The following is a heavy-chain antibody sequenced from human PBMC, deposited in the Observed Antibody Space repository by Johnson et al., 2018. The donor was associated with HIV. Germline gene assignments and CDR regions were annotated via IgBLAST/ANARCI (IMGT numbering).Heavy chain of an antibody. Sequence: VQLVESGGGLVQPGGSLRLSCAASGFTFSGSAMHWVRQASGKGLEWVGRIRSKANSYATAYAASVKGRFTISRDDSKNTAYPQMNSLRAEDTAVYYCAIVSTDPPDAFDIWGQGTMVTVSS. CDR2: IRSKANSYAT. V-gene: IGHV3-73*01. CDR1: GFTFSGSA. CDR3: AIVSTDPPDAFDI. J-gene: IGHJ3*02. D-gene: IGHD2-15*01.